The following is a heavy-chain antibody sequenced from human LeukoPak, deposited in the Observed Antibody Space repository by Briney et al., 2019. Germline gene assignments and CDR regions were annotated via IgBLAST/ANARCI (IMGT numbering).Heavy chain of an antibody. D-gene: IGHD1-1*01. CDR3: ARGEIKMLVYNHYYYAMHV. Sequence: GRSLTLSCAASGFTTGSNALQWVRQARGKGLEWVALLWYEGEWKYCADSVKGRCSVSGDQSKNTVYLQLSSLRVEETGVYYCARGEIKMLVYNHYYYAMHVWGQGTTVTVSS. J-gene: IGHJ6*02. V-gene: IGHV3-33*08. CDR2: LWYEGEWK. CDR1: GFTTGSNA.